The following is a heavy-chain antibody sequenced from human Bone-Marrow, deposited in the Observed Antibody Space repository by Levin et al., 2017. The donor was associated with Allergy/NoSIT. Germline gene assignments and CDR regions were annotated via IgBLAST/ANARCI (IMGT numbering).Heavy chain of an antibody. CDR1: GFTFSDYY. V-gene: IGHV3-11*01. J-gene: IGHJ5*02. CDR3: ARDRGAQPSTWFDP. Sequence: LSLTCAASGFTFSDYYMSWIRQAPGKGLEWVSYISSSGSTIYYADSVKGRFTISRDNAKNSLYLQMNSLRAEDTAVYYCARDRGAQPSTWFDPWGQGTLVTVSS. CDR2: ISSSGSTI. D-gene: IGHD3-10*01.